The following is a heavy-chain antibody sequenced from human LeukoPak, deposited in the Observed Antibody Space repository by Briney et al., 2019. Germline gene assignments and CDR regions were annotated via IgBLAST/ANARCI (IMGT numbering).Heavy chain of an antibody. D-gene: IGHD2-15*01. CDR2: ISSSGSTI. CDR1: GFTFSSYE. Sequence: GGSLRLSCAASGFTFSSYEMNWVRQAPGKGLEWVSYISSSGSTIYYADSVEGRFTISRDNAKNSLYLQMNSLRAEDTAVYFCARDFGCSADSCFSGFDYWGQGTLVTVSS. J-gene: IGHJ4*02. CDR3: ARDFGCSADSCFSGFDY. V-gene: IGHV3-48*03.